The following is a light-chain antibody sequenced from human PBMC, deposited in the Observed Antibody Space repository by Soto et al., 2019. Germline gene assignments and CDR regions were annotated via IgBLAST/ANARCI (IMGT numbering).Light chain of an antibody. CDR3: QQSYSTPRT. Sequence: DIQMTQSPSPVSAGGGDRVNITCRASQAIDSWLAWYQQKPGKAPKLLIYDASSLQNGAPSRFSGSGSGTDFTLTISSLQPEDLATYYCQQSYSTPRTFGQGTKVDIK. J-gene: IGKJ1*01. V-gene: IGKV1-39*01. CDR1: QAIDSW. CDR2: DAS.